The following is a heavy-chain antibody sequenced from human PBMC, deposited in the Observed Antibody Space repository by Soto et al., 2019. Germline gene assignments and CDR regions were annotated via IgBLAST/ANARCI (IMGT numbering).Heavy chain of an antibody. V-gene: IGHV1-8*01. Sequence: ASVKVTCKASGYTFTSYDINWVRQATGQGLEWMGWMNPNSGNTGYAQKFQGRVTMTRNTSISTAYMELSSLRSEDTAVYYCAREKNDYDFWSGYYMPSYYYYYGMDVWGQGTTVTVSS. D-gene: IGHD3-3*01. J-gene: IGHJ6*02. CDR1: GYTFTSYD. CDR2: MNPNSGNT. CDR3: AREKNDYDFWSGYYMPSYYYYYGMDV.